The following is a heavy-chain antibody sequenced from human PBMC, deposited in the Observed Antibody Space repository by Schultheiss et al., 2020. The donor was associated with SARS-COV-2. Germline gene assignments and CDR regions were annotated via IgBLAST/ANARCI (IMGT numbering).Heavy chain of an antibody. D-gene: IGHD2-15*01. CDR3: ARDGYCSGGSCYRLDSENYYGMDV. J-gene: IGHJ6*02. Sequence: GGSLRLSCAASGFTFSSYGMHWVRQAPGKGLEWVAVISYDGSNKYYADSVKGRFTISRDNSKNTLYLQMNSLRAEDTAVYYCARDGYCSGGSCYRLDSENYYGMDVWGQGTTVTVSS. CDR1: GFTFSSYG. CDR2: ISYDGSNK. V-gene: IGHV3-30*03.